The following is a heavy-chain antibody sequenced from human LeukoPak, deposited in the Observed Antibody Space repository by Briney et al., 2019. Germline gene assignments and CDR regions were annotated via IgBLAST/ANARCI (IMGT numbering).Heavy chain of an antibody. CDR1: GGSISSGGYY. J-gene: IGHJ5*02. CDR2: IYYSGST. Sequence: SETLSLTCTVSGGSISSGGYYWSWIRQHPGKGLEWIGYIYYSGSTYYNPSLKSRVTISVDTSKNQFSLKLSSVPAADPAVYYCARESGSYGSGSPRGDNWFDPWGQGTLVTVSS. D-gene: IGHD3-10*01. V-gene: IGHV4-31*03. CDR3: ARESGSYGSGSPRGDNWFDP.